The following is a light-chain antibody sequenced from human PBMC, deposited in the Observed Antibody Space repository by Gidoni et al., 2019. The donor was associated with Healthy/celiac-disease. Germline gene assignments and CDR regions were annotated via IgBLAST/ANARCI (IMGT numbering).Light chain of an antibody. CDR3: QQYSSPPLT. V-gene: IGKV4-1*01. J-gene: IGKJ4*01. CDR2: WAS. CDR1: QSVLYSSNNKNY. Sequence: DIVMTQAPDYLAMSLGERATINCKSSQSVLYSSNNKNYLAWYQQKPVQPPKLLIYWASARESGVPDRFSGSGSGTDFTLTISSLQAEDVAVYYCQQYSSPPLTFGGGTKVEIK.